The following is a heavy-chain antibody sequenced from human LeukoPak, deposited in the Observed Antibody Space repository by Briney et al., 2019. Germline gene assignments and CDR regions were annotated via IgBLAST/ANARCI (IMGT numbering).Heavy chain of an antibody. J-gene: IGHJ4*02. CDR3: ARDSYDFLTGRYSGSGGDY. V-gene: IGHV1-69*13. Sequence: SVKVSCKASGGTFSSYAISWVRQAPGQGLEWMGGIIPIFGTANYAQKFQGRVTITADESTSTAYMELSSLRSEDTAVYYCARDSYDFLTGRYSGSGGDYWGQGTLVTVSS. CDR2: IIPIFGTA. D-gene: IGHD3-9*01. CDR1: GGTFSSYA.